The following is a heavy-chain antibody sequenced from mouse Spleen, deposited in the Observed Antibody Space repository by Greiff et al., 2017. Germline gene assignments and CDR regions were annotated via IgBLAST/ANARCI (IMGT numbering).Heavy chain of an antibody. Sequence: QVQLQQPGAELVKPGASVKLSCKASGYTFTSYWMQWVKQRPGQGLEWIGEIDPSDSYTNYNQKFKGKATLTVDTSSSTAYMQLSSLTSEDSAVYYCARRYYYDGSYDYWGQGTTLTVSS. J-gene: IGHJ2*01. CDR2: IDPSDSYT. D-gene: IGHD1-1*01. CDR1: GYTFTSYW. CDR3: ARRYYYDGSYDY. V-gene: IGHV1-50*01.